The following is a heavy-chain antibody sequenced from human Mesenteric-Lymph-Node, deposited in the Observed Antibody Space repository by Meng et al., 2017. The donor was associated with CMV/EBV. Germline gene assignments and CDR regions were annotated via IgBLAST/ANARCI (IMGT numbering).Heavy chain of an antibody. V-gene: IGHV3-13*01. CDR1: GFTFSIYD. D-gene: IGHD3-10*01. CDR2: IGAAGDT. Sequence: GGSLRLSCAASGFTFSIYDMHWVRQTTGKGLEWVSGIGAAGDTYHSGSVKGRFIISRENGKNSLYIHMNSLRAGDTAVYYCAKRQGLWGVLGYWGQGTLVTVSS. CDR3: AKRQGLWGVLGY. J-gene: IGHJ4*02.